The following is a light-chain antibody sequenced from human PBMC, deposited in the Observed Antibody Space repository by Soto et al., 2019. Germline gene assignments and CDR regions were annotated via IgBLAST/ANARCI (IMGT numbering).Light chain of an antibody. V-gene: IGLV2-11*01. CDR1: SSDVGTYNY. CDR2: DVS. J-gene: IGLJ1*01. CDR3: CSYAGSPRYV. Sequence: QSALTQPRSVSGSPGQSVTISCTGTSSDVGTYNYVSWYQQHPGKAPKVTIYDVSERPSGVPDRFSGSKSGNTASLTISGLQAEDEADYYCCSYAGSPRYVFGTGTKVTVL.